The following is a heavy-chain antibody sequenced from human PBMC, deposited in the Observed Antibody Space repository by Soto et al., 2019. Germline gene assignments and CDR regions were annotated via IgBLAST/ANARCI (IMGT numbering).Heavy chain of an antibody. CDR3: ARGRGYSGYDYRQFDY. D-gene: IGHD5-12*01. J-gene: IGHJ4*02. V-gene: IGHV3-30-3*01. CDR2: ISYDGSNK. CDR1: GFTFSSYA. Sequence: RRLSCAASGFTFSSYAMHWVRQAPGKGLEWVAVISYDGSNKYYADSVKGRFTISRDNSKNTLYLQMNSLRAEDTAVYYCARGRGYSGYDYRQFDYWGQGTLVTVSS.